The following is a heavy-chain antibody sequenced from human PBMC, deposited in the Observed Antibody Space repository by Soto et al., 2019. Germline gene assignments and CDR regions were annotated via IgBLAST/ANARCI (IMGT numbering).Heavy chain of an antibody. J-gene: IGHJ5*02. CDR1: GFLFSSYA. CDR3: VKGSEEGYS. D-gene: IGHD6-13*01. V-gene: IGHV3-30*18. CDR2: ISYDVSDK. Sequence: GGSLRLSCAASGFLFSSYAIHWVRQAPGKGLEWVAVISYDVSDKNYADSVKGRFTISRDNSKNTLHLQMNSLITEDTAVYYCVKGSEEGYSWGQGTLVTVSS.